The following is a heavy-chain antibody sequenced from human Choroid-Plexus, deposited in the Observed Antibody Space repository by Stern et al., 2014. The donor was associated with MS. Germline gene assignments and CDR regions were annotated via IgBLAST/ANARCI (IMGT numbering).Heavy chain of an antibody. Sequence: VQLVESGGGVAQPGRPLILSCAASGFTFSNFGMHWVRQAPGKGLEWVALISYDGSDKYNADSVKGRFTIFRDNSKNTRYMHMNSLRAEDTAVYYCAKDRQWSTYFFDYWGQGSLVTVSS. CDR2: ISYDGSDK. J-gene: IGHJ4*02. V-gene: IGHV3-30*18. CDR3: AKDRQWSTYFFDY. D-gene: IGHD2-15*01. CDR1: GFTFSNFG.